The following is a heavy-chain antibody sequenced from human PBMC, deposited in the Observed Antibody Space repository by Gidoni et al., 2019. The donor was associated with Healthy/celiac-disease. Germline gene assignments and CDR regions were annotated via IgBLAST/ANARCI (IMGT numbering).Heavy chain of an antibody. J-gene: IGHJ4*02. V-gene: IGHV3-48*01. CDR1: GFTFSSDS. Sequence: EVQLVESGGGLVQPGGSRRLSCPASGFTFSSDSMNWVRQAPGKGLEWVSYISSSSSTIYYADSVKGRFTISRDNAKNSLYRQMNSLRAEDTAVYYWARDPIPIAVAGPNQIDYWGQGTLVTVSS. D-gene: IGHD6-19*01. CDR3: ARDPIPIAVAGPNQIDY. CDR2: ISSSSSTI.